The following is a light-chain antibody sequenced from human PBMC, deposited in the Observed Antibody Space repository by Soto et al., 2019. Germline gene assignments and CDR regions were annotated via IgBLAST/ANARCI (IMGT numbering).Light chain of an antibody. CDR2: AAS. Sequence: EIVLTQSPATLCFSPGERATLSCRASQTVNSRFLAWYQQKPGQTPRLLIYAASIRATGVPARFSGSGSGTDFTLTINSLQSEDFAVYYCQHYVNWPLTFGGGTKVDI. CDR1: QTVNSRF. V-gene: IGKV3-15*01. CDR3: QHYVNWPLT. J-gene: IGKJ4*01.